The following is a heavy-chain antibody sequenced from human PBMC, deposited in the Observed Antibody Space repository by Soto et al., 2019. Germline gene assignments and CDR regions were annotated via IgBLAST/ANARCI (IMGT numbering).Heavy chain of an antibody. J-gene: IGHJ4*02. V-gene: IGHV1-24*01. Sequence: ASVKVSCKVSGYTLTELSMHWMRQAPGKGLEWMGGFDPEDGETIYAQKFQGRVTMTEDTSTDTAYMELSSLRSEDTAVYYCTTGQRPIRFLEWLSRYYFDYWGQGTLVTVSS. CDR3: TTGQRPIRFLEWLSRYYFDY. CDR2: FDPEDGET. CDR1: GYTLTELS. D-gene: IGHD3-3*01.